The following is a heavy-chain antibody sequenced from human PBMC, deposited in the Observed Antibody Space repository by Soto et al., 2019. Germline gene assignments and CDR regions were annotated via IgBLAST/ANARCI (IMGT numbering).Heavy chain of an antibody. V-gene: IGHV3-15*01. CDR1: GFTFSNAW. CDR3: LDYGDYRLDY. J-gene: IGHJ4*02. D-gene: IGHD4-17*01. Sequence: GGSLRLSCAASGFTFSNAWMSWVRQAPGKGLEWVGRIKSKTDGGTTDYAAPVKGRFTISRDDSQKTLYLQMNSLKTEDTAMYYCLDYGDYRLDYWGQGTRVTVSS. CDR2: IKSKTDGGTT.